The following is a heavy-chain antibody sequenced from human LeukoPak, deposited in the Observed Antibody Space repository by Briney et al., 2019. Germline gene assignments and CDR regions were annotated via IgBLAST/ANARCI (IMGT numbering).Heavy chain of an antibody. CDR3: ARDHGLLGSSLQYYYGMDV. CDR1: GDSISSSSFF. V-gene: IGHV4-39*07. CDR2: IFYTGST. Sequence: PSETLSLTCTVSGDSISSSSFFWSWIRQLPGGGLEYIGSIFYTGSTYYNPSLKSRVTISVDTSKNQFSLKLSSVTAADTAVYYCARDHGLLGSSLQYYYGMDVWGQGTTVTVSS. J-gene: IGHJ6*02. D-gene: IGHD6-6*01.